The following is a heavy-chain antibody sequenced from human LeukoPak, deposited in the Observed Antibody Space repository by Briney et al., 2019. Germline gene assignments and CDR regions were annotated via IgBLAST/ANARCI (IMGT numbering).Heavy chain of an antibody. CDR1: GYTFTGYY. Sequence: GAPVKVSCKASGYTFTGYYMHWVRQAPGQGLEWMGWINPNSGGTNYEQKFQGRVIMTRDTSISTAYMELSRLRSDDTAVYYCARHMTTANNWFDPWGQGTLVTVSS. CDR3: ARHMTTANNWFDP. CDR2: INPNSGGT. D-gene: IGHD4-17*01. J-gene: IGHJ5*02. V-gene: IGHV1-2*02.